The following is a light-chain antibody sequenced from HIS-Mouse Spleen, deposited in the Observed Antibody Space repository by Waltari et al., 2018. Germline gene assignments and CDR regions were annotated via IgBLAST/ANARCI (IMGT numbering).Light chain of an antibody. CDR2: LGS. CDR3: MQALQTWT. J-gene: IGKJ1*01. CDR1: QSLLQSNGYNY. V-gene: IGKV2-28*01. Sequence: DIVMTQSPLSLPVTPGEPASISCRSSQSLLQSNGYNYLDWYLQKPGQSPQLLIYLGSNRASGGPDRFSGSGSGTDFTLKISRVEAEDVGVYYCMQALQTWTFGQGTKVEIK.